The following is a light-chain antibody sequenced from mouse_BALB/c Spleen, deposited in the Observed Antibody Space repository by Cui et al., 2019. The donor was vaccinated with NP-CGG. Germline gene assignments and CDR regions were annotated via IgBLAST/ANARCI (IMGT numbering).Light chain of an antibody. Sequence: QAVVTQESALTTSPGETVTLTCRSSTGAVTTSNYANWVQEKPDRFFTGLIGGTNNRAPGVPARFSGSLIGDKAVLTITGAQTEDEAIYFCALWYSNHWVFGGGTKLTVL. CDR3: ALWYSNHWV. V-gene: IGLV1*01. CDR2: GTN. J-gene: IGLJ1*01. CDR1: TGAVTTSNY.